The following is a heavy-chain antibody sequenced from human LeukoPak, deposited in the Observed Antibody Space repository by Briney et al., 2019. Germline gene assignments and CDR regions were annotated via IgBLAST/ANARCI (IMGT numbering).Heavy chain of an antibody. CDR3: AKDDNYIRFLS. Sequence: GGSLRLSCAASGFTFSSHGMNWVRQAPGKGLEWVSGITGSGGNRYYADSVKGRFTISRDNSKNPLYLRMNSLRAEDTAVYYCAKDDNYIRFLSWGQGTLVTVSS. D-gene: IGHD3-16*01. CDR1: GFTFSSHG. V-gene: IGHV3-23*01. J-gene: IGHJ5*02. CDR2: ITGSGGNR.